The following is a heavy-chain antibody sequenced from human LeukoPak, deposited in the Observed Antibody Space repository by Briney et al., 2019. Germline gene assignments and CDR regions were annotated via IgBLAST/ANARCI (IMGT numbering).Heavy chain of an antibody. D-gene: IGHD3-22*01. CDR2: MNPNSGNT. J-gene: IGHJ2*01. CDR3: AKGRPVVVISWYFDL. Sequence: ASVKVSCKASGYTFTNYDINWVRQATGQGLEWMGWMNPNSGNTGYAQKFQGRVTITRSTSISTAYMELSSLRSEDTAVYYCAKGRPVVVISWYFDLWGRGTLVTVSS. V-gene: IGHV1-8*03. CDR1: GYTFTNYD.